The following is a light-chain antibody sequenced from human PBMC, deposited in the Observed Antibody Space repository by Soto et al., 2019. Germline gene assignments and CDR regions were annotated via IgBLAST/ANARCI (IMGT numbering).Light chain of an antibody. CDR3: QQYNTYRA. Sequence: DIPMTQSPSILSASVGDRVTITCRASQSIGSWLAWHQQKPGKAPKLLIYKASTLERGVPPRFSGSGSGTEFTLTISSLQPDDFATYYCQQYNTYRAFGQGTKVEI. CDR1: QSIGSW. CDR2: KAS. V-gene: IGKV1-5*03. J-gene: IGKJ1*01.